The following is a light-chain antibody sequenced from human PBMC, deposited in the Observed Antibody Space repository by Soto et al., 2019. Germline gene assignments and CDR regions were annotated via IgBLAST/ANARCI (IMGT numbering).Light chain of an antibody. CDR2: QVN. Sequence: QSALTQPASVSGSPGQSITISCIGSSSDVGGYNYVSWYQHYPGKAPKLPIYQVNNRPSGVSSRFSGSKSGNTASLTFSGLQAEDEADYYCSSLTSSNTWVFGGGTKLTVL. J-gene: IGLJ3*02. V-gene: IGLV2-14*01. CDR3: SSLTSSNTWV. CDR1: SSDVGGYNY.